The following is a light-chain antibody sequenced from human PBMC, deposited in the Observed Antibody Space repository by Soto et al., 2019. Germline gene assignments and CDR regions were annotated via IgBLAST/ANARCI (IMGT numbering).Light chain of an antibody. J-gene: IGLJ3*02. CDR2: EVS. CDR3: SSYTSSSTWV. Sequence: QSALTQPASVSGSPGQSITISCTGTSSDVGGYNYVSWYQQHPGKAPKLMISEVSNRPSGVSNRFSGSKSGSTASLTISGLQAEDEADYYCSSYTSSSTWVFGGGTKVTVL. V-gene: IGLV2-14*01. CDR1: SSDVGGYNY.